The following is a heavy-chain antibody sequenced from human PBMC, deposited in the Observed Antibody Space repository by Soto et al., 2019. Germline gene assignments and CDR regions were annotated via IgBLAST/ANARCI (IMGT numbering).Heavy chain of an antibody. Sequence: EVQLVESGGGLVKPGGSLRLSCAASGFTFSTCSMNWVRQAPGKGLEWVSSISGSSRNMYYADSVKGRFTISRDNAKNSLYLQMNSLRVEDTAVYYCARDNGYDAATLDYWGQGTLVTVSS. V-gene: IGHV3-21*02. CDR1: GFTFSTCS. D-gene: IGHD5-12*01. CDR3: ARDNGYDAATLDY. J-gene: IGHJ4*02. CDR2: ISGSSRNM.